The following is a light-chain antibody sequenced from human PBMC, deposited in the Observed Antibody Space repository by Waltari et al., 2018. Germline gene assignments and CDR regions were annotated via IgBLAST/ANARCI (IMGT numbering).Light chain of an antibody. V-gene: IGLV2-14*03. Sequence: QSALTQPASASGSPGQSITISFTGTTYDLGYSDYVSWYQQHLGRAPKLIIYDVRERPSGVSDRFSGSKSGNTASLIISGLQADDEADYYCSSHTTRSTWVFGGGTKLTVL. CDR2: DVR. CDR1: TYDLGYSDY. CDR3: SSHTTRSTWV. J-gene: IGLJ3*02.